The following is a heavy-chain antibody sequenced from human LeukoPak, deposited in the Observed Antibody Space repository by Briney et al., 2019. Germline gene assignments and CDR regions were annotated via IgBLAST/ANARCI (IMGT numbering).Heavy chain of an antibody. V-gene: IGHV5-51*01. D-gene: IGHD2-2*01. J-gene: IGHJ4*02. CDR3: ARGYCTSNSCSNFDY. CDR2: IYPGDSDT. CDR1: GYRFTNYW. Sequence: GESLKISCKGSGYRFTNYWIAWVRQMPGKGLEWMGIIYPGDSDTRYSPSFQGQVTMSADKSLSTAFLQWSFLKASDTAMYYCARGYCTSNSCSNFDYWGQGTLVTVS.